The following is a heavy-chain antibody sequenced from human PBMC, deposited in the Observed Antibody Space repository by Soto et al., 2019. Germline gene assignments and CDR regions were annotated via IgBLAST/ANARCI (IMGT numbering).Heavy chain of an antibody. J-gene: IGHJ6*02. CDR1: GYTFTTYD. CDR2: ISAYNGNT. Sequence: QVPLVQSGGEVKKPGASVKVSCKASGYTFTTYDLSWVRQAPGQGLEWMGWISAYNGNTNYAQNLQGRVTMTTDTSTTTAYMDLSSLRSDDTAVYYCARVIGYYYHMDVWGQGTTVTVSS. V-gene: IGHV1-18*01. D-gene: IGHD3-22*01. CDR3: ARVIGYYYHMDV.